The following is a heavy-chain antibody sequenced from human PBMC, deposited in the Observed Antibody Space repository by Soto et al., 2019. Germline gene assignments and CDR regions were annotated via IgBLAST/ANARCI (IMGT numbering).Heavy chain of an antibody. Sequence: QITLKESGPPLVKPTQTLTLTCTFSGFSLETSGMGMSWIRQPPGKALEWLALIYWDDDKRYSPSLKNRLTITHDTSKIQVVLTLTTVHPVDTDTYYCAHSLDHCDNSGHDTYWYFALWGRGNLVTVSS. CDR3: AHSLDHCDNSGHDTYWYFAL. CDR2: IYWDDDK. CDR1: GFSLETSGMG. V-gene: IGHV2-5*02. J-gene: IGHJ2*01. D-gene: IGHD3-22*01.